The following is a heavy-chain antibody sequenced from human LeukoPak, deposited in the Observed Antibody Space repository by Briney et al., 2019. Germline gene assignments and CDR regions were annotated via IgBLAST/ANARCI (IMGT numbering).Heavy chain of an antibody. V-gene: IGHV3-7*01. CDR1: GFTFSSSW. J-gene: IGHJ4*02. D-gene: IGHD6-13*01. CDR2: IKQDGSEK. CDR3: ATPQAAAGTGN. Sequence: GGSLRLSCAASGFTFSSSWMSWVRQTPGKGLEWVANIKQDGSEKYYVDSVKGRFTISRDNAKNSLYLQMNSLRAEDTAVYYCATPQAAAGTGNWGQGTLVTVSS.